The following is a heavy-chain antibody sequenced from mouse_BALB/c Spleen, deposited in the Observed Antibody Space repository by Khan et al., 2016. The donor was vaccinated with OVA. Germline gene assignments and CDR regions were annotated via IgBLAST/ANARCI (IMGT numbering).Heavy chain of an antibody. Sequence: EVQLQESGPGLVKPSQSLSLTCTATGYSITNNYAWNWIRQFPGNKLEWMGYISYSGSTNYNPSLKSRISITRDTSKNQFFLQLNSVTTEDTATYYCARGNYYGYSFDYGGQGATLTVSS. V-gene: IGHV3-2*02. CDR1: GYSITNNYA. CDR3: ARGNYYGYSFDY. J-gene: IGHJ2*01. CDR2: ISYSGST. D-gene: IGHD1-1*01.